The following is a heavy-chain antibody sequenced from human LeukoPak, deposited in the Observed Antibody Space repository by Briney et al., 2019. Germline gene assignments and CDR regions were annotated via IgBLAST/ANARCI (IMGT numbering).Heavy chain of an antibody. CDR1: GFTFSDYH. J-gene: IGHJ3*02. CDR2: ISSSSSYI. V-gene: IGHV3-21*01. CDR3: ARVRYSARDAFDI. D-gene: IGHD2-15*01. Sequence: GGSLRLSCVVSGFTFSDYHMNWVRQAPGKGLEWVSSISSSSSYIYYADSVKGRFTISRDNAKNSLYLQMNSLRAEDTAVYYCARVRYSARDAFDIWGQGTMVTVSS.